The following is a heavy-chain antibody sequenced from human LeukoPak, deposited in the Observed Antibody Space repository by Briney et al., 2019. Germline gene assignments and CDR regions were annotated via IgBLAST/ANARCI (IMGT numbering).Heavy chain of an antibody. CDR3: ARDSGQYYFDY. CDR1: GFTFSSYS. J-gene: IGHJ4*02. V-gene: IGHV3-48*01. D-gene: IGHD1-26*01. Sequence: GGSLRLSCAASGFTFSSYSMNWVRQAPGKGLEWVSYISSSSSTIYYADAVKGRFTISRDNAKNSLYLQMNSRRAEDTAVYYCARDSGQYYFDYWGQGTLVTVSS. CDR2: ISSSSSTI.